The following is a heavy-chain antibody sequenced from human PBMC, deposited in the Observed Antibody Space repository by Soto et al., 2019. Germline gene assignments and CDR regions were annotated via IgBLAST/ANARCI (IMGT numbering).Heavy chain of an antibody. V-gene: IGHV4-31*03. J-gene: IGHJ5*02. D-gene: IGHD3-10*01. Sequence: SETLSLTCTVSGGSISSGGYYWSWIRQHPGKGLEWIGYIYYSGSTYYNPSLKSRVTISVDTSKNQFSLKLSSVTAADTAVYYCARERFGELSNWFDPWGQGTLVTVSS. CDR1: GGSISSGGYY. CDR3: ARERFGELSNWFDP. CDR2: IYYSGST.